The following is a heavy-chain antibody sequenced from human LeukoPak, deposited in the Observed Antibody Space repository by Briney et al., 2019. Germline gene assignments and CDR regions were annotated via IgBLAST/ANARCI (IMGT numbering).Heavy chain of an antibody. CDR2: ISYDGSNN. Sequence: YLRLPGPASGFSLSSYAMHWVRQAQSKGLEWVSVISYDGSNNYYADSVKGRFTISRDNSKNTLYLQMNSLRAEDTAVYYCARDPVVVPAALRGYWFDPWGQGTLVTVSS. CDR1: GFSLSSYA. CDR3: ARDPVVVPAALRGYWFDP. V-gene: IGHV3-30-3*01. J-gene: IGHJ5*02. D-gene: IGHD2-2*01.